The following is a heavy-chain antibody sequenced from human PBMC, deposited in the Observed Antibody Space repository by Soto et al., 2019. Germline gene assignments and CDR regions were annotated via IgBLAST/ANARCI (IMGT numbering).Heavy chain of an antibody. CDR3: ARGPSGDKVDS. V-gene: IGHV4-30-4*01. CDR2: SYHSGST. J-gene: IGHJ5*01. CDR1: GGSINNNRYF. D-gene: IGHD1-26*01. Sequence: QVQLQESGPGVVEPSQTLSLTCTVSGGSINNNRYFWSWIRQPPGSGLEWIGHSYHSGSTYSHPSLKSRLTIAGDTSKNQCPLTLSSVTAADTAVYYCARGPSGDKVDSWGQGTLVTVSS.